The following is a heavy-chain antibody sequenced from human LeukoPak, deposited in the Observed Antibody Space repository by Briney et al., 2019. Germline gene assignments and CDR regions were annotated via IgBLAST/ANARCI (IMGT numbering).Heavy chain of an antibody. J-gene: IGHJ6*03. Sequence: GGSLRLSCAASGFTFSDYGMSWVRQAPGKGLEWVSSISSTGGTTYYAGSVKGRFTISRDNSKNTLFLQVNSLRAEDTAIYYCAKNGDRGAYCSGGSCYPYYYYYMDVWGKGTTVTISS. CDR1: GFTFSDYG. CDR3: AKNGDRGAYCSGGSCYPYYYYYMDV. V-gene: IGHV3-23*01. D-gene: IGHD2-15*01. CDR2: ISSTGGTT.